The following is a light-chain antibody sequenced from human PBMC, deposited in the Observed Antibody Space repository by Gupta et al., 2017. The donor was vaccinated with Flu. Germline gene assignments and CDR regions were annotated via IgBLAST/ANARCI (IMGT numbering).Light chain of an antibody. CDR2: KSC. CDR3: QQETNCPGT. Sequence: PSTLSTAVGDTVTCTGRASLRSDTWVGWQQQKPVKAPQLLFAKSCRVESGAPSRCSGSGSTTEFTLIISSRQAATWATYSWQQETNCPGTFGQGTKLEVK. CDR1: LRSDTW. J-gene: IGKJ1*01. V-gene: IGKV1-5*03.